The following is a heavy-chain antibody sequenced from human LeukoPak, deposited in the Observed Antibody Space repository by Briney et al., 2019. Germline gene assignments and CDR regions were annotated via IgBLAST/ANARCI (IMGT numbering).Heavy chain of an antibody. CDR3: TRDHITSWQIDF. V-gene: IGHV3-74*01. CDR1: GFTFSTYW. CDR2: ISSDASIT. J-gene: IGHJ4*02. D-gene: IGHD2-2*01. Sequence: PGGSLRLSCAASGFTFSTYWMHWVRQDPGKGLVWVSRISSDASITYYADSVKGRFTISRDNSKNTVSLQMNSLRVEDTAVYYCTRDHITSWQIDFWGQGTMVTVSS.